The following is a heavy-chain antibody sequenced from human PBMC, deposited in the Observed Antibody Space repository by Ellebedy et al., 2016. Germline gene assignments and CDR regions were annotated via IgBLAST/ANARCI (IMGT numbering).Heavy chain of an antibody. CDR1: GFTFSRFW. J-gene: IGHJ4*02. V-gene: IGHV3-7*01. CDR3: ARELSWSGRDY. D-gene: IGHD3-3*01. CDR2: IHPDGSEK. Sequence: GGSLRLSXAGSGFTFSRFWMSWFRQAPGKGLEWVANIHPDGSEKSYVDSVKGRFTISINNAKNSLYLQMNSLRAEDTAVYCARELSWSGRDYWGQGTLVTVSS.